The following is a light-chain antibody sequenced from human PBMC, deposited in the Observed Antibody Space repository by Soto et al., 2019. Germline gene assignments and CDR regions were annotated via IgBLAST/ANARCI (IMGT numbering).Light chain of an antibody. Sequence: QSVLTQPPSASGSPGESVTISCTGTGSDVGGYDYVSWYQHHPGRAPKLLIYEVARRPSGVPDRFSGSKSGNTASLTVSGLQADDEDDYYCSSYAGSTNLVFGGGTKLTVL. J-gene: IGLJ3*02. CDR2: EVA. CDR1: GSDVGGYDY. CDR3: SSYAGSTNLV. V-gene: IGLV2-8*01.